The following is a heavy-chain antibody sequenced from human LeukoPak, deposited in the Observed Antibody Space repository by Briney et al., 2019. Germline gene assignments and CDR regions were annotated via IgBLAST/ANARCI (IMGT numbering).Heavy chain of an antibody. CDR1: GGTFSSYA. Sequence: ASVKVSCKASGGTFSSYAISWVRQTPGLGLEWMGGIIPIFGTANYAQKFQGRVTITADKSTSTAYMELSSLRSEDTAVYYCASYGPGYFDYWGQGTLVTVSS. CDR2: IIPIFGTA. V-gene: IGHV1-69*06. D-gene: IGHD3-10*01. CDR3: ASYGPGYFDY. J-gene: IGHJ4*02.